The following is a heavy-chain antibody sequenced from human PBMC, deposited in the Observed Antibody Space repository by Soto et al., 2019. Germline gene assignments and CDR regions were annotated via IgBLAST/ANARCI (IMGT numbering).Heavy chain of an antibody. Sequence: QVQLVQSGAEVKKPGASVKVSCKASGYTFTSYGISWVRQAPGQGLEWMGWISAYNGNTNYAQKLQGRVTMTTDTSKSTVYMEKRSLRSDDTAVYYCARDRGRDGYNQRGFDPWGQGTLVTVSS. J-gene: IGHJ5*02. CDR2: ISAYNGNT. D-gene: IGHD5-12*01. CDR1: GYTFTSYG. V-gene: IGHV1-18*01. CDR3: ARDRGRDGYNQRGFDP.